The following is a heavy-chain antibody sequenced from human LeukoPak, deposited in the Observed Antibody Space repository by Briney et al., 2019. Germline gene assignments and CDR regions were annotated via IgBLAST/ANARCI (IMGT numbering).Heavy chain of an antibody. CDR1: GFTFSDYY. D-gene: IGHD6-13*01. J-gene: IGHJ4*02. CDR3: AKDFQQLEYYFDY. V-gene: IGHV3-23*01. CDR2: ISGSGGST. Sequence: PGGSLRLSCAASGFTFSDYYMSWIRQAPGKGLEWVSAISGSGGSTYYADSVKGRFTISRDDSKNTLYLQMNSLRAEDTAVYYCAKDFQQLEYYFDYWGQGTLVTVSS.